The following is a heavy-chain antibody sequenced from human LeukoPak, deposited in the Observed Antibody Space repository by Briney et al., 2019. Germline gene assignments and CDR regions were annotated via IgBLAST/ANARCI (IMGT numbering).Heavy chain of an antibody. Sequence: KPRGSLRLSCAASGFSFSFSNMNWVRQAPGKGLEWVSYISSTNGHTYYADSVNGRFTISRDTAKNSLYLQMNSLRVEDTAIYFCARDRDSSGLYGGADLWGQGVLVTVSA. V-gene: IGHV3-21*03. CDR1: GFSFSFSN. D-gene: IGHD6-19*01. J-gene: IGHJ5*02. CDR2: ISSTNGHT. CDR3: ARDRDSSGLYGGADL.